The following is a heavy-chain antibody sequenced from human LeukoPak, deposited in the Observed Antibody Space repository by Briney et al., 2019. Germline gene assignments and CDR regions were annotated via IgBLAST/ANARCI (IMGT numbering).Heavy chain of an antibody. Sequence: AGSLRLSCAASGFTFSNFAMTWVRQAPGKGLEWVSSIVGSGSTYYAHSLKGRFTISRDNAKNSLYLQMNSVRAEDTAVYYCARIGAGSSREYWGQGTLVTVSS. CDR2: IVGSGST. V-gene: IGHV3-21*01. J-gene: IGHJ4*02. CDR3: ARIGAGSSREY. D-gene: IGHD6-13*01. CDR1: GFTFSNFA.